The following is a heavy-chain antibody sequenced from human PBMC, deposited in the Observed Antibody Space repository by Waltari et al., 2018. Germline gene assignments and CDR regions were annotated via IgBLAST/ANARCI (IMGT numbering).Heavy chain of an antibody. D-gene: IGHD3-10*01. CDR2: IIPILGIA. CDR1: GGTFSSYT. J-gene: IGHJ3*02. Sequence: QVQLVQSGAEVKKPGSSVKVSCKASGGTFSSYTISWVRQAPGQGLEWMGRIIPILGIANYAQKVQGRVTITADKSTSTAYMELSSLRAEDTAVYYCAKDFGWFGPLDAFDIWGQGTMVTVSS. CDR3: AKDFGWFGPLDAFDI. V-gene: IGHV1-69*08.